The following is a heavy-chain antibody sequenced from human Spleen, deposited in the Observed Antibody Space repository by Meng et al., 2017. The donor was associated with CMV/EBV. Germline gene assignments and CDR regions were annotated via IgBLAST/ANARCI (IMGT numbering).Heavy chain of an antibody. Sequence: QLQLQESGPGLVKPSETLSLTCTVSGGSIGSSSYYWGWIRQPPGKGLEWIGSIYYSGSTYYNPSLKSRVTISVDTSKNQFSLKLSSVTAADTAVYYCGSSSWYTLGWFDPWGQGTLVTVSS. CDR3: GSSSWYTLGWFDP. CDR1: GGSIGSSSYY. V-gene: IGHV4-39*07. J-gene: IGHJ5*02. D-gene: IGHD6-13*01. CDR2: IYYSGST.